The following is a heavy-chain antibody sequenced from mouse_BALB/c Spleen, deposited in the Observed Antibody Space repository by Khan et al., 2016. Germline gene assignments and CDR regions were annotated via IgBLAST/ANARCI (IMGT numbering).Heavy chain of an antibody. D-gene: IGHD4-1*01. CDR3: ARKGGWDRYFDV. Sequence: VQLQQSGAELVKPGAPVKLSCTASGFNIKDTYMHWVKQRPEQGLEWIGRIDPANGNTKYDPKFQGKATITADTSSNTAYLQISSLTSEDTAVYDCARKGGWDRYFDVWGAGTTVTVSS. J-gene: IGHJ1*01. CDR1: GFNIKDTY. V-gene: IGHV14-3*02. CDR2: IDPANGNT.